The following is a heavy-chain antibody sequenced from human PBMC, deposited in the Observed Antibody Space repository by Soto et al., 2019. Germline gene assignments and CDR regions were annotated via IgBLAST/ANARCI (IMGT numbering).Heavy chain of an antibody. Sequence: ASVKVSCKASGYTFITYDINWVRQATGQDLEWMGWMNPSNGNAGYAQKFQGRLTMTRNTSISTAYMELSSLRSDDTAVYYCARSFAGCSNTDCRYFDYWGQGALVTVSS. J-gene: IGHJ4*02. CDR3: ARSFAGCSNTDCRYFDY. CDR2: MNPSNGNA. D-gene: IGHD2-2*01. V-gene: IGHV1-8*01. CDR1: GYTFITYD.